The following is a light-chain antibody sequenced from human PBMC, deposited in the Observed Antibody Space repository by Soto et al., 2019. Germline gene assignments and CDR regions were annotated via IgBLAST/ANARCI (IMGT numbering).Light chain of an antibody. CDR3: QQSYSSPWT. J-gene: IGKJ1*01. CDR1: QSISSY. Sequence: DIQMTQSPSSLPASVGDRVTITCRASQSISSYLNWYQQKPGKAPKFLIFAASSLQSWVPSRFSGSGSGTDFTLTISSLQPEDFATYYCQQSYSSPWTFGQGTKVDIK. CDR2: AAS. V-gene: IGKV1-39*01.